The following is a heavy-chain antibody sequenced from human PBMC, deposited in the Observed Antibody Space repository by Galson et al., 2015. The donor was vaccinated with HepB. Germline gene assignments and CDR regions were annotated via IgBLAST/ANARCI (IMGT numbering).Heavy chain of an antibody. D-gene: IGHD2-15*01. J-gene: IGHJ5*02. CDR3: AAGIYCSGGSCYSAVNRFDP. CDR2: IVVGSSST. Sequence: SVKVSCKASGFSFSSSAVQWVRQARGQRLEWIGWIVVGSSSTNYAEKFQERVTITRDMSTSTVYMRLSSLRSEDTAVYYCAAGIYCSGGSCYSAVNRFDPWGQGTQVTVSS. V-gene: IGHV1-58*01. CDR1: GFSFSSSA.